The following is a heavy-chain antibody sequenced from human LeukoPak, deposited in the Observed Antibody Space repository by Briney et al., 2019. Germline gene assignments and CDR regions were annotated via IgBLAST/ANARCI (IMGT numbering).Heavy chain of an antibody. V-gene: IGHV3-30*18. D-gene: IGHD2-2*01. J-gene: IGHJ4*02. CDR1: GFTFSNYG. CDR2: ISYDGSKK. CDR3: AKRGASLHFDY. Sequence: GGSLRLSCAASGFTFSNYGMFCVRQAPGKGLEWVAVISYDGSKKYYADSVKGRFTISRDNSKNTLYLQMNSLRADDTAVYYCAKRGASLHFDYWGQGTLVTVSS.